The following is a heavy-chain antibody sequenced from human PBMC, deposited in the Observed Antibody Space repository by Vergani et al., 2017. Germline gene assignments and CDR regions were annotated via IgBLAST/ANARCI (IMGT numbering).Heavy chain of an antibody. CDR2: ISSRSDTT. Sequence: EVQLVESGGDLVQPGGSLRLSCEVSGFTFNNYKMKWVRQAPGKGLEWIAYISSRSDTTYYADSVKGRFTISRDNSKNTLYLQMNSLRAEDTAVYYCAKSSGSYYPVRNWGQGTLVTVSS. D-gene: IGHD1-26*01. CDR3: AKSSGSYYPVRN. V-gene: IGHV3-48*01. CDR1: GFTFNNYK. J-gene: IGHJ4*02.